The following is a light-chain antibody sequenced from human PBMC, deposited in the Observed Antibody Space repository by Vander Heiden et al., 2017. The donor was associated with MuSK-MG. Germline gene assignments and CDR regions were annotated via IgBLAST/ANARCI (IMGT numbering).Light chain of an antibody. CDR3: QVWDSDSDHVV. CDR2: DDS. V-gene: IGLV3-21*04. CDR1: NIGSNG. Sequence: SYVLTQPPSVSVAPGKTATFPCGGNNIGSNGVPRYQQKPGQAPILVIYDDSQRPSGMPERFSGSNSGNTATLTINSVEAADEAAYICQVWDSDSDHVVFGGGSTLTVV. J-gene: IGLJ2*01.